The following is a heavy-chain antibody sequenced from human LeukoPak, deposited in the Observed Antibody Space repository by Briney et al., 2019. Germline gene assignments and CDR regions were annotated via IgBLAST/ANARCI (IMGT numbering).Heavy chain of an antibody. CDR3: ARGALGAFDI. V-gene: IGHV4-59*12. J-gene: IGHJ3*02. CDR1: GGSMSNYY. CDR2: IYYSGNT. Sequence: SETLSLTCTVSGGSMSNYYWSWIRQPPGKGLEWIGFIYYSGNTNYNPSLKSRVTISVDTSKNQVSLKLSSVTAADTAVYYCARGALGAFDIWGQGTMVTVSS.